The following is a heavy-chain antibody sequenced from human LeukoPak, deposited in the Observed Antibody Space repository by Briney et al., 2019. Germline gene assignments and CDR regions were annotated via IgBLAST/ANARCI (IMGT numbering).Heavy chain of an antibody. Sequence: GGSLRLSCVASGLTFNTYPMAWVRQAPGKGLEWVSAISGSGGSTYYADSVKGRFTISRDNSKNTLYLQMNSLRAEDTAVYYCAKDRREPDYWGQGTLVTVSS. CDR3: AKDRREPDY. J-gene: IGHJ4*02. CDR2: ISGSGGST. V-gene: IGHV3-23*01. D-gene: IGHD1-26*01. CDR1: GLTFNTYP.